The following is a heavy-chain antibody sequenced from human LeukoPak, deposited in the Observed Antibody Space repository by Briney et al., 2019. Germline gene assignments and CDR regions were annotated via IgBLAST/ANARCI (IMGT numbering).Heavy chain of an antibody. V-gene: IGHV1-2*02. Sequence: GASVKVSCKASGYTFTGYYTHWVRQAPGQGLEWMGWINPNSGGTNYAQKFQGRVTMTRDTSISTAYMELSRLRSDDTAVYYCAREPASGDWFDYWGQGTLVTVSS. CDR2: INPNSGGT. CDR3: AREPASGDWFDY. J-gene: IGHJ4*02. D-gene: IGHD3-9*01. CDR1: GYTFTGYY.